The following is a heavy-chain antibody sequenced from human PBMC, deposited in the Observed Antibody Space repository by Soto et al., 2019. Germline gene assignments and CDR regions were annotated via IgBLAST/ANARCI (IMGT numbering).Heavy chain of an antibody. CDR2: ITSSSSTI. CDR3: ARGRGYCSGISCYIDY. CDR1: GFTFSSYS. D-gene: IGHD2-2*02. V-gene: IGHV3-48*02. Sequence: EVQLVESGGGLVQSGGSLRLSCAASGFTFSSYSMYWVRQAPGKGLEWVSYITSSSSTIYYADSVKGRFTSSRDNAKNSLYLQMNSLRDEDTAVHYCARGRGYCSGISCYIDYWGQGILVTVSS. J-gene: IGHJ4*02.